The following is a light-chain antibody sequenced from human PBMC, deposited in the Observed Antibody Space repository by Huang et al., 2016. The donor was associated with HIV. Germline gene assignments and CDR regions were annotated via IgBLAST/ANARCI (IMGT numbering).Light chain of an antibody. V-gene: IGKV1-33*01. J-gene: IGKJ2*01. CDR3: QQYDNLPVT. Sequence: DIQMTQSPPSLSASVGDRVTITCRASLDIDNYLNWFQQKPGKPPKLLIYDASKLEAGVPSRFSGSGSRTDFTFTISSLQPEDFATYFCQQYDNLPVTFGQGTNLEIK. CDR2: DAS. CDR1: LDIDNY.